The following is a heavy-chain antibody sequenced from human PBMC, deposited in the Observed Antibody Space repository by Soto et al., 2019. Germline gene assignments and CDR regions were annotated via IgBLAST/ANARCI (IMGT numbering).Heavy chain of an antibody. Sequence: SETLSLTCTVSGGSISSSSYYWGWIRQPPGKGLEWIGSIYYSGSTYYNPSLKSRVTISVDTSKNQFSLKLSSVTAADTAVYYCASSYGSTSCCHYYYYYMDVWAKGTTVTVSS. CDR2: IYYSGST. CDR1: GGSISSSSYY. CDR3: ASSYGSTSCCHYYYYYMDV. D-gene: IGHD2-2*01. J-gene: IGHJ6*03. V-gene: IGHV4-39*01.